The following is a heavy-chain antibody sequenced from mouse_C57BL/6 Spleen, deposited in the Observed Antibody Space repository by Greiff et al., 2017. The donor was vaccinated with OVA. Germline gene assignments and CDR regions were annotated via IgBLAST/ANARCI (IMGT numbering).Heavy chain of an antibody. Sequence: EVKLLESGGGLVKPGGSLKLSCAASGLPFSGIAWSGVGRTPERRREGVATIRDGGSYTYYPKNVKGRFTISRNNAKNNLYLQMSHLKSEEKAMYYWARGKFYARDYWGQGTSVTVSS. CDR2: IRDGGSYT. CDR3: ARGKFYARDY. V-gene: IGHV5-4*03. J-gene: IGHJ4*01. CDR1: GLPFSGIA.